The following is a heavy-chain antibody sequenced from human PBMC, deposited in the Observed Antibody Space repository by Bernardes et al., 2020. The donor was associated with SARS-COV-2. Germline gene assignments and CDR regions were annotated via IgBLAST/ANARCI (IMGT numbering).Heavy chain of an antibody. CDR1: GFTFSSYS. D-gene: IGHD1-20*01. J-gene: IGHJ4*02. V-gene: IGHV3-21*01. Sequence: GSLRLSCAASGFTFSSYSMNWVRQAPGKGLEWISFISSRTNYIYYADSVKGRFTISRDNAKNSLFLQMNSLRAEDTAVYYCARDLTGTAANWGQGTLVTVSS. CDR3: ARDLTGTAAN. CDR2: ISSRTNYI.